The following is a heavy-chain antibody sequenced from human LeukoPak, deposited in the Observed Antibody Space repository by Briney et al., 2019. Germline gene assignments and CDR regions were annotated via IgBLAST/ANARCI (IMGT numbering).Heavy chain of an antibody. CDR1: GGSISSYY. Sequence: RPSETLSLTCTVSGGSISSYYWSWIRQPPGKGLEWIGYIYYSGSTNYNPSLKSRATISVDTSKNQFSLKLSSVTAADTAVYYCARLFRGVIGGWFDPWGQGTLVTVSS. CDR2: IYYSGST. J-gene: IGHJ5*02. D-gene: IGHD3-10*01. V-gene: IGHV4-59*08. CDR3: ARLFRGVIGGWFDP.